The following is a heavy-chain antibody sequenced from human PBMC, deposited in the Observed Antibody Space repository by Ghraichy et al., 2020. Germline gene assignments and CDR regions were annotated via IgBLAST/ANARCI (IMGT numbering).Heavy chain of an antibody. V-gene: IGHV3-30-3*01. D-gene: IGHD5-24*01. Sequence: GGSLRLSCAASGFTFSSYAMHWVRQAPGKGLEWVAVISYDGSNKYYADSVKGRFTISRDNSKNTLYLQMNSLRAEDTAVYYCARDDGYNYEFPPIKGAFDIWGQGTMVTVSS. CDR2: ISYDGSNK. J-gene: IGHJ3*02. CDR3: ARDDGYNYEFPPIKGAFDI. CDR1: GFTFSSYA.